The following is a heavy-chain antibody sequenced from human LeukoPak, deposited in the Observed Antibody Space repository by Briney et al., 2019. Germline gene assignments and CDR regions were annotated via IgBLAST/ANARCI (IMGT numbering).Heavy chain of an antibody. Sequence: SETLSLTCTVSGGSISSYYWSWIRQPPGKGLEWIGYIYYSGSTKYNPSLKSRVTMSVDTSKNRFSLKLSSVTTADTAVYYCARHRGYCSSTSCSYNWFDPWGQGTLVTVSS. CDR2: IYYSGST. CDR3: ARHRGYCSSTSCSYNWFDP. CDR1: GGSISSYY. D-gene: IGHD2-2*03. V-gene: IGHV4-59*08. J-gene: IGHJ5*02.